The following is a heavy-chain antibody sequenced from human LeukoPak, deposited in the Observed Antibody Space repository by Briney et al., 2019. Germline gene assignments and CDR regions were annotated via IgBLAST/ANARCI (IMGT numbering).Heavy chain of an antibody. J-gene: IGHJ4*02. D-gene: IGHD2-15*01. Sequence: GGSLRLSCAASGFTFSNHVMIWVRQAPGKGLEWVSGITAIGDSTYYADSVEGRFTKSRGNSENKVYLQMNSLRVEDKAVYYCARRDIVVVVSASDYWGQGTLVTVSS. CDR3: ARRDIVVVVSASDY. V-gene: IGHV3-23*01. CDR1: GFTFSNHV. CDR2: ITAIGDST.